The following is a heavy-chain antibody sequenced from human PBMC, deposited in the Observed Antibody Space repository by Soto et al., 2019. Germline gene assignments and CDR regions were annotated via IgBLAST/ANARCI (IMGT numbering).Heavy chain of an antibody. D-gene: IGHD3-10*01. CDR2: ISNDGSNE. V-gene: IGHV3-30*18. CDR3: AKGEVRGIIPSYFDY. J-gene: IGHJ4*02. Sequence: GGSLRLSCAASGFTFSNYDMNWVRQAPGKGLEWVARISNDGSNEYYVDSVKGRFTISRDNSKNTLYLQMDSLRAEDTAVYYCAKGEVRGIIPSYFDYWGLGTLVTVSS. CDR1: GFTFSNYD.